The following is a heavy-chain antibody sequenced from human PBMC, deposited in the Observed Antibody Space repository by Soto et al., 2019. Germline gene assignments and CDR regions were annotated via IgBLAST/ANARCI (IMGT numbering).Heavy chain of an antibody. D-gene: IGHD1-20*01. CDR2: INEDGSST. J-gene: IGHJ6*02. V-gene: IGHV3-7*03. CDR3: AKDGRAGITGTPVNGMDV. Sequence: GGSLRLSCAASGFTFKNHWMNWVRQVPGRGMEWVAKINEDGSSTYFADSVRGRFTISRDNAKNTLYLQMNSLRAEDTAVYYCAKDGRAGITGTPVNGMDVWGQGTTVTVSS. CDR1: GFTFKNHW.